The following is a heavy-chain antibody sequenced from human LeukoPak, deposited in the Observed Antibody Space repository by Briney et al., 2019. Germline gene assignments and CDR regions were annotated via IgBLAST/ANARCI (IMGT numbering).Heavy chain of an antibody. CDR3: TRSSVAGWFDP. D-gene: IGHD6-19*01. Sequence: THSLTHAISGHRVPRHSAVWNWITQSPSRGVEWLGRTCYRTKWYNDYAGSVKSRITINPDTSKNQFSLQLNSVTPEDTAVYYCTRSSVAGWFDPWGQGTLVTVSS. J-gene: IGHJ5*02. CDR2: TCYRTKWYN. CDR1: GHRVPRHSAV. V-gene: IGHV6-1*01.